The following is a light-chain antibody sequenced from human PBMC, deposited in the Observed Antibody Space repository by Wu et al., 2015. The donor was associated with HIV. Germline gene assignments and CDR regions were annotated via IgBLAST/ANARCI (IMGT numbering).Light chain of an antibody. V-gene: IGKV3-15*01. CDR1: QSVSSN. CDR3: QQYNDWPT. Sequence: EIVMTQSPATLSVSPGERATLSCRASQSVSSNLAWYQQKPGQPPKLLIYGASTRATGIPARFGGSGSGTEFTLTISSLQSEDFAVYYCQQYNDWPTFGPGTKVDIK. CDR2: GAS. J-gene: IGKJ3*01.